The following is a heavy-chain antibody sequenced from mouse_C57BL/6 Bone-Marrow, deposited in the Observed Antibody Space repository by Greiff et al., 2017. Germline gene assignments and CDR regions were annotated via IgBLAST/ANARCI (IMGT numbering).Heavy chain of an antibody. J-gene: IGHJ1*03. Sequence: QVQLQQPGAELVKPGASVKMSCKASGYTFTSYWITWVKQRPGQGLEWIGDIYPGSGSTNYNEKFKRKATLTVDTSSSTAYMQLSSLTSEDSAVYYCAEYSNYVWYFDVWGTGTTVTVSS. CDR3: AEYSNYVWYFDV. CDR1: GYTFTSYW. V-gene: IGHV1-55*01. D-gene: IGHD2-5*01. CDR2: IYPGSGST.